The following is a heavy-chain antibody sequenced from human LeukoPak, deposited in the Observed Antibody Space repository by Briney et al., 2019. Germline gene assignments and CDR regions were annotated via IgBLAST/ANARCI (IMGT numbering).Heavy chain of an antibody. CDR2: IKQDGSEK. J-gene: IGHJ4*02. CDR1: GFTFSSYG. CDR3: ARDPPDDSSGYYYGTGGDY. D-gene: IGHD3-22*01. Sequence: PGGSLRLSYAASGFTFSSYGMSWVRQAPGKGLEWVANIKQDGSEKYYVDSVKGRFTISGDNAKNSLYLQMNSLRAEDTAVYYCARDPPDDSSGYYYGTGGDYWGQGTLVTVSS. V-gene: IGHV3-7*01.